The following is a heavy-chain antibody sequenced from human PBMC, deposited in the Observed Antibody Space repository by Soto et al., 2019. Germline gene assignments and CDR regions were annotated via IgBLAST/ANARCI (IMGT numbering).Heavy chain of an antibody. D-gene: IGHD4-17*01. CDR2: IYYSGNT. V-gene: IGHV4-39*01. J-gene: IGHJ4*02. Sequence: SETLSLTCSVSCGSISRSSYYWGWIRQPPGKGLEWIGSIYYSGNTYYNPSLKSRVTISVDTSKNQFSLKLSSVTAADTAVYYCTSLYYGGQDYWGQGTVVTVSS. CDR1: CGSISRSSYY. CDR3: TSLYYGGQDY.